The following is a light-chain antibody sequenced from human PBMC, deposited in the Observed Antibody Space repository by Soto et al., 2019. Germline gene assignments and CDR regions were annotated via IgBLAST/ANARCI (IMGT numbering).Light chain of an antibody. CDR3: QQSNSSPPT. J-gene: IGKJ4*01. CDR1: QSITNY. V-gene: IGKV1-39*01. Sequence: DIQMTQSPSALSASVGDRVTISWRASQSITNYLNGYQHKPGQAPNXLIYAASTLQAGVPSRFRGSGSGTDFTLTISSLQPEDFATYFCQQSNSSPPTFGGGTKVDIK. CDR2: AAS.